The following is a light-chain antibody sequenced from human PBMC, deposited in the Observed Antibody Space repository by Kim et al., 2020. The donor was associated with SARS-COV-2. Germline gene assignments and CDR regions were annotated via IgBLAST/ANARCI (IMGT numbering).Light chain of an antibody. J-gene: IGKJ1*01. CDR3: QGYGRTAIPT. CDR2: GAS. V-gene: IGKV3-20*01. Sequence: EIVLTQSPGTLSLSPGERATLSCRASQSINGDYLAWYQQKPGQAPRLVIWGASNRAGGTPDRFSGSGSGTDFTLTISRLEPEDFAVFYSQGYGRTAIPTLGQGTKMDIK. CDR1: QSINGDY.